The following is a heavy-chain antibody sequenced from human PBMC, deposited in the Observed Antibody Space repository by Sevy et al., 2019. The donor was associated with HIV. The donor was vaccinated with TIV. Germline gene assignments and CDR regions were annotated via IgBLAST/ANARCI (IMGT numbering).Heavy chain of an antibody. Sequence: GSLRLSCAVSGFSFDSYGMTWVRQAPGKGLEWVSAISGSGTRTYYADSVKGRFIISRDNSKNTLDLQVNSLRAEDTAIYYCAKGGGGHYDPDEIAYYFYYYNMDVWGKGTTVTVSS. CDR1: GFSFDSYG. J-gene: IGHJ6*03. V-gene: IGHV3-23*01. D-gene: IGHD3-22*01. CDR3: AKGGGGHYDPDEIAYYFYYYNMDV. CDR2: ISGSGTRT.